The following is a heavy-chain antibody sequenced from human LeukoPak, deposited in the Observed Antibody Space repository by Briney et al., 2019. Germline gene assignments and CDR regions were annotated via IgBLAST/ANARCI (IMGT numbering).Heavy chain of an antibody. CDR2: IYHSGST. CDR3: ARLNDYSNFDY. Sequence: SETLSLTCAVSGYSISSGYSWGWIRQPPGKGLEWTANIYHSGSTYYNPSLKSRVTISVDTSKNQFSLRLSSVTAADTAVYYCARLNDYSNFDYWGQGTLVTVSS. V-gene: IGHV4-38-2*01. D-gene: IGHD4-11*01. J-gene: IGHJ4*02. CDR1: GYSISSGYS.